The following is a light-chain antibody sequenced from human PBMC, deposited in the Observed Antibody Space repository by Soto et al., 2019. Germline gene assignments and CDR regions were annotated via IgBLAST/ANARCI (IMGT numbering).Light chain of an antibody. J-gene: IGKJ1*01. V-gene: IGKV3-20*01. Sequence: EIVLTQSPATLSVSPGERVILSCRASQSVDISLAWYQQKPGQAPRLLIYGASSRATGIPDRFSGSGSGTDFTLTISRLEPEDFAVYYCQQYGSSPWTFGQGTKVDI. CDR1: QSVDIS. CDR3: QQYGSSPWT. CDR2: GAS.